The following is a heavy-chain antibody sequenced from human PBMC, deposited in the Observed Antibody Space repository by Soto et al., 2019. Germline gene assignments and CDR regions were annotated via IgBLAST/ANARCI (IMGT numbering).Heavy chain of an antibody. CDR3: ATDSTGYYSDAFDV. D-gene: IGHD3-22*01. Sequence: QLQESGPWLVKPSETLSLTCTVSGAAMSSYYWSWVRQSPGKGLEWIGYIYNTGTTDYNPSLMSRVTISVERSKFQFSLKLTSVTAADTAVYYCATDSTGYYSDAFDVWGQGARVIVSS. CDR1: GAAMSSYY. J-gene: IGHJ3*01. V-gene: IGHV4-59*03. CDR2: IYNTGTT.